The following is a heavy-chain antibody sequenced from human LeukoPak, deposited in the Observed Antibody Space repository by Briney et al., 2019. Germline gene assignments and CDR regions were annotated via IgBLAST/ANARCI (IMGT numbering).Heavy chain of an antibody. CDR2: INPNSGGT. J-gene: IGHJ4*02. V-gene: IGHV1-2*02. CDR3: ARYSGYEFYYDY. CDR1: GYTFTGYY. D-gene: IGHD5-12*01. Sequence: GASVKVSCKASGYTFTGYYMHWVRQAPGQGVEWMGWINPNSGGTNYAQKFQGRVTMTRDTSISTAYMELSRLRSDDTAVYYCARYSGYEFYYDYWGQGTLVTVSS.